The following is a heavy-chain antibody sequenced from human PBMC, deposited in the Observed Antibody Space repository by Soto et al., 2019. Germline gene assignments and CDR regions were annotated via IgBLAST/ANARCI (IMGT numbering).Heavy chain of an antibody. CDR2: INPNSGGT. CDR1: GYTFTGYY. V-gene: IGHV1-2*02. D-gene: IGHD6-13*01. Sequence: QVQLVQSGAEVKKPGASVKVSCKASGYTFTGYYMHWVRQAPGQGLEWMGWINPNSGGTNYAQKFQGRVTMTRDTSISTAYMELSRLRSDDTAVYYCARDGGSSWYYNWFDPWGQGTLVTVSS. J-gene: IGHJ5*02. CDR3: ARDGGSSWYYNWFDP.